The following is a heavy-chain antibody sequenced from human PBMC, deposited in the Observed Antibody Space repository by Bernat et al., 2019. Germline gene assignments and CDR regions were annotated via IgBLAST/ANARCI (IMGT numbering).Heavy chain of an antibody. CDR3: AKPPFGVVNG. D-gene: IGHD3-3*01. CDR1: GFTFSSYA. J-gene: IGHJ4*02. V-gene: IGHV3-23*01. CDR2: ISGSGGST. Sequence: EVQLLESGGGLVQPGGSLRLSCAASGFTFSSYAMSWVRQAPGRGLEWVSAISGSGGSTYYADSVKGRFTIYRDKSKNTLYLQMNSLRAEDTAVYYCAKPPFGVVNGWGQGTLVTVSS.